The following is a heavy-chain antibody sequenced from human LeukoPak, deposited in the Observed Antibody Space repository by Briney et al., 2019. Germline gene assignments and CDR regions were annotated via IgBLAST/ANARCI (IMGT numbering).Heavy chain of an antibody. V-gene: IGHV1-2*02. CDR1: GYTFTGYY. J-gene: IGHJ5*02. D-gene: IGHD6-19*01. Sequence: ASVKVSCKASGYTFTGYYMHWVRQAPGQGLEWMGWINPNSGGTNYAQKFQGRVTMTRDTSISTAYMELSSLRSEDTAVYYCARAGAVAAPPQNWFDPWGQGTLVTVSS. CDR3: ARAGAVAAPPQNWFDP. CDR2: INPNSGGT.